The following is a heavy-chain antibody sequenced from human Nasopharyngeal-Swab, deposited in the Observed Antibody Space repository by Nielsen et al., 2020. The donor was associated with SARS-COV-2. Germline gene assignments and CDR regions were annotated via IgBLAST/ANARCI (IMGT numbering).Heavy chain of an antibody. Sequence: GGSLRLSCAASGFTFDDYAMHWVRQAPGKGLEWVSGISWNSGSIGYADPVKGRFTISRDNAKNSLYLQMNSLRAEDTALYYCAKDLAVAGTGYWGQGTLVTVSS. J-gene: IGHJ4*02. CDR3: AKDLAVAGTGY. CDR1: GFTFDDYA. CDR2: ISWNSGSI. V-gene: IGHV3-9*01. D-gene: IGHD6-19*01.